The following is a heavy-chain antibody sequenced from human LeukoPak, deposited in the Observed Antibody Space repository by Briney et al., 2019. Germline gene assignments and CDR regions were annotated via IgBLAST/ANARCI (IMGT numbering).Heavy chain of an antibody. V-gene: IGHV1-18*01. J-gene: IGHJ6*03. CDR1: GYTFISYG. CDR3: ARAAAGYYYYYYMDV. CDR2: ISTYNDNT. D-gene: IGHD6-13*01. Sequence: GASVKVSCKASGYTFISYGISWVRQAPGQGLEWMGWISTYNDNTNYAQKVQGRVTMTTDTSTSTAYMELRSLRSDDTAVYYCARAAAGYYYYYYMDVWGKGTTVTISS.